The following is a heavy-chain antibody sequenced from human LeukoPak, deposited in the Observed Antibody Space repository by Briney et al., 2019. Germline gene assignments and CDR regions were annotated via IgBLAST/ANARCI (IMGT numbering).Heavy chain of an antibody. CDR3: ANKLRSGSYLSY. Sequence: GGSLRLSCAASGFTFSNCVMHWVRQAPGKGLEWVAFIRYDGSNKHYADSVKGRFTISRDNSKNTLYLEMRSLRAEDTAVYHCANKLRSGSYLSYWGQGTLVTVSS. CDR2: IRYDGSNK. CDR1: GFTFSNCV. V-gene: IGHV3-30*02. J-gene: IGHJ4*02. D-gene: IGHD1-26*01.